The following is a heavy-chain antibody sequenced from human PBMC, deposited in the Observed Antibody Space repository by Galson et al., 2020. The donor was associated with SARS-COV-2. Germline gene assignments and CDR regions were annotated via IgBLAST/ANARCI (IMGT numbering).Heavy chain of an antibody. V-gene: IGHV4-38-2*02. J-gene: IGHJ3*02. CDR3: ARRGQRSSYDFWSGDAFDI. Sequence: SETLSLVCNVSVTSIRSDYYWVWIRQPPGKGLEWIGYIHYSGKISYNPSLKSRVTLSLDTNRNQFSLKLTFVTAADTAMYYCARRGQRSSYDFWSGDAFDIWGQGTMVTVSS. CDR1: VTSIRSDYY. D-gene: IGHD3-3*01. CDR2: IHYSGKI.